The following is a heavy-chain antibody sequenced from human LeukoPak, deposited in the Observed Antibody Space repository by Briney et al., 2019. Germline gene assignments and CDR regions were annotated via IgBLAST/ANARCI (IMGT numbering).Heavy chain of an antibody. CDR2: IIPIFGTA. Sequence: ASVKVSCKASGGTFSSCAISWVRQAPGQGLEWMGGIIPIFGTANYAQKFQGRVTITADESTSTAYMELSSLRSEDTAVYYCARDGYSYGYYYYYGMDVWGQGTTVTVSS. D-gene: IGHD5-18*01. J-gene: IGHJ6*02. CDR1: GGTFSSCA. CDR3: ARDGYSYGYYYYYGMDV. V-gene: IGHV1-69*13.